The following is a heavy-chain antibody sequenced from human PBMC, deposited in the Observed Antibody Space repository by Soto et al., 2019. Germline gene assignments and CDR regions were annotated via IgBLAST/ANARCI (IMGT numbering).Heavy chain of an antibody. J-gene: IGHJ5*02. D-gene: IGHD6-13*01. CDR2: FDPEDGET. CDR3: ATDLPGIAAAGVNWFDP. V-gene: IGHV1-24*01. Sequence: EWMGGFDPEDGETIYAQKFQGRVTMTEDTSTDTAYMELSSLRSEDTAVYYCATDLPGIAAAGVNWFDPWGQGTLVTVSS.